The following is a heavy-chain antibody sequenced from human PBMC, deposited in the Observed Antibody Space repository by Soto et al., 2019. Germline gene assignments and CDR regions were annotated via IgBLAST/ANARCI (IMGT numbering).Heavy chain of an antibody. D-gene: IGHD2-2*01. CDR3: ARVGRVYCSSTSCYWYYYYYMDV. CDR1: GFTFSSYW. J-gene: IGHJ6*03. Sequence: GGSLRLSCAASGFTFSSYWMSWVRQAPGKGLEWVANIKQDGSEKYYVDSVKGRFTISRDDAKNSLYLQMNSLRAEDTAVYYCARVGRVYCSSTSCYWYYYYYMDVWGKGTTVTVSS. CDR2: IKQDGSEK. V-gene: IGHV3-7*01.